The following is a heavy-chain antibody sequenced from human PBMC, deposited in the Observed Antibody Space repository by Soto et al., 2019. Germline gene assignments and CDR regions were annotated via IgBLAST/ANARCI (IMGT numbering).Heavy chain of an antibody. CDR1: GFRFSGST. CDR2: ISSSSHYI. Sequence: PGGSLRLSCVASGFRFSGSTMNWVRQAPGKGLNWVSSISSSSHYIYYADSLKGRFTISRDNAKNSLFLQMNSLRAEDTAVYYCARDLGEVSALCGQGTMVTVSS. V-gene: IGHV3-21*01. CDR3: ARDLGEVSAL. D-gene: IGHD3-10*01. J-gene: IGHJ4*02.